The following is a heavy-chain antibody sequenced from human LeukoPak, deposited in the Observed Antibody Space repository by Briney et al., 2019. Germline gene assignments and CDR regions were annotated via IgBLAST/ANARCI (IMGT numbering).Heavy chain of an antibody. J-gene: IGHJ4*02. V-gene: IGHV3-48*04. CDR2: ISSSSTI. CDR3: ARDFYGSFDY. CDR1: GFTFSSYS. D-gene: IGHD3-10*01. Sequence: GGSLRLSCAASGFTFSSYSMSWVRQAPGKGLEWVSYISSSSTIYYADSVKGRFTISRDNAKNSLYLQMNSLRAEDTAVYYCARDFYGSFDYWGQGTLVTVSS.